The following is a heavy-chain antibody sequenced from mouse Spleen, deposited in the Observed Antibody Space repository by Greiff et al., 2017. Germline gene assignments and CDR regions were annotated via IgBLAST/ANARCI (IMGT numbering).Heavy chain of an antibody. CDR2: ISPGGSYT. D-gene: IGHD2-12*01. CDR1: GFTFSSYC. CDR3: ERVAYYSNDVDY. Sequence: DVKLVESGGDLVKPGGSLKLSCAASGFTFSSYCMSWVRQTPDKRLEWVATISPGGSYTYYPDSVKGRFTISRDNAKNTLYLQMSSLRSEDTAMEYCERVAYYSNDVDYWGQGTTVTVSS. V-gene: IGHV5-6*02. J-gene: IGHJ2*01.